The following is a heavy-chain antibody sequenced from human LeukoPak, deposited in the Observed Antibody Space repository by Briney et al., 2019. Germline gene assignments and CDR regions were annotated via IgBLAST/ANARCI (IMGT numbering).Heavy chain of an antibody. D-gene: IGHD3-10*01. CDR3: ARGRRDHYYGSGSYGPYYYYMDV. V-gene: IGHV4-34*01. CDR2: INHSGST. CDR1: GGSFSSYY. Sequence: SETLSLTCAVYGGSFSSYYWSWIRQPPGKGLEWIGEINHSGSTNYNPSLKSRVTISVDTSKNQFSLKLSSVTAADTAVYYCARGRRDHYYGSGSYGPYYYYMDVWGKGTTVTVSS. J-gene: IGHJ6*03.